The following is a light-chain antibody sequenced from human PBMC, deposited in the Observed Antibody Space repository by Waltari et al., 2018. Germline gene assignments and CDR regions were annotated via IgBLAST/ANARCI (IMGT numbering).Light chain of an antibody. J-gene: IGKJ4*01. V-gene: IGKV1-13*02. CDR2: DAS. Sequence: IQLTQSPSSLSTSLGDRATITCRPSQGINTALAGYQQNPGKAPNLLIYDASNLESAVPARFSGSGSETDFSLTISSLQPEDFATYYCQQFISYPRTFGGGTKVEIK. CDR1: QGINTA. CDR3: QQFISYPRT.